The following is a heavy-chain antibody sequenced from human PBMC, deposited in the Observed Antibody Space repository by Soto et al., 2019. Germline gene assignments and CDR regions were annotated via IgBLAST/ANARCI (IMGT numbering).Heavy chain of an antibody. J-gene: IGHJ4*02. Sequence: PSETLSLTCAVSSGSISSSNWWSWVRQPPGKGLEWIGEIYHSGSTNYNPSLKSRVTISVDKSKNQFSLKLSSVTAADTAVYYCARSSIPAAGFDYWGQGTLVTVSS. CDR1: SGSISSSNW. CDR2: IYHSGST. CDR3: ARSSIPAAGFDY. V-gene: IGHV4-4*02. D-gene: IGHD6-13*01.